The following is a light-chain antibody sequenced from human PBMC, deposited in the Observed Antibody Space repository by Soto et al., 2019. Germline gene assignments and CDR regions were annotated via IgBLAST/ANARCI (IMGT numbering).Light chain of an antibody. CDR2: DAS. J-gene: IGKJ5*01. Sequence: EIVLTQSPDTISLSVGERATLSCRASQTVNSGYLAWYQQKPGQAPRLVIFDASSRATGIPERFSGSGSGTDFTLTITRLEPEDFAVYFCQQYDVSPITFGLGTRLEIK. CDR3: QQYDVSPIT. CDR1: QTVNSGY. V-gene: IGKV3-20*01.